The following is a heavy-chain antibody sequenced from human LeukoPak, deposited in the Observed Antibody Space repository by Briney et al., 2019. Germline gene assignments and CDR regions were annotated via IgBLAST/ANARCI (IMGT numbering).Heavy chain of an antibody. CDR2: ISSRGSTI. CDR1: GFTFSSYE. J-gene: IGHJ4*02. Sequence: AGGSLRLSCAVSGFTFSSYEMNWVRQAPGEGLEWVSYISSRGSTINYADSVKGRFTISRDNAKNSLYLQMNSLRAEDTAVYYCARDLDGGDLDYWGQGTLVTVSS. V-gene: IGHV3-48*03. CDR3: ARDLDGGDLDY. D-gene: IGHD2-21*02.